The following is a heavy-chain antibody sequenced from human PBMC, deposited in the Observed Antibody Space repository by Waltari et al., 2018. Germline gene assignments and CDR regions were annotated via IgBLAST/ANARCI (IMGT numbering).Heavy chain of an antibody. CDR2: IIPIFGTA. Sequence: QVQLVQSGAEVKKPGSSVTVSCKASGGTFSSYAISWVRQAPGQGLEWMGGIIPIFGTANYAQKFQGRVTITADESTSTAYMELSSLRSEDTAVYYCARDRGDRRGHTQYFQHWGQGTLVTVSS. D-gene: IGHD3-10*01. CDR3: ARDRGDRRGHTQYFQH. J-gene: IGHJ1*01. V-gene: IGHV1-69*01. CDR1: GGTFSSYA.